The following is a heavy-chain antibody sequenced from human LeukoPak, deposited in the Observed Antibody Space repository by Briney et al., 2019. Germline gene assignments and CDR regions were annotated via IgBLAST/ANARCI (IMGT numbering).Heavy chain of an antibody. CDR2: INPNSGGT. D-gene: IGHD4-23*01. V-gene: IGHV1-2*02. Sequence: ASVKVSCKASGYTFTGYYMHWVRQAPGQGLEWMGWINPNSGGTNYAQKFQGRVTMTRDTSISTAYMELSRLRSDDTAVYYCASVPMTTVVYYFDYWGQGTLVTVSS. J-gene: IGHJ4*02. CDR1: GYTFTGYY. CDR3: ASVPMTTVVYYFDY.